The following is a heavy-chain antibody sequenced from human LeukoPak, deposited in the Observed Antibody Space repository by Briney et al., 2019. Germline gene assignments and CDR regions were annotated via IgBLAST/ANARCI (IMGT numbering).Heavy chain of an antibody. V-gene: IGHV1-8*01. CDR1: GYTFTSYD. CDR2: MNPNSGNT. Sequence: GASVKVSCKASGYTFTSYDINWVRQATGQGLEWMGWMNPNSGNTGSAQRFQGRVTMTRNTSISTAYMELSSLRSEDTAVYYCAGALRVGRYSADYWGQGTLVTVSS. CDR3: AGALRVGRYSADY. J-gene: IGHJ4*02. D-gene: IGHD2-15*01.